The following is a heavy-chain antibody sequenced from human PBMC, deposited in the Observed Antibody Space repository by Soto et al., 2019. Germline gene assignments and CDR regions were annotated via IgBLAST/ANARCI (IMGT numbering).Heavy chain of an antibody. V-gene: IGHV3-11*01. Sequence: GGSLRLSCAASGFTFSDYYMSWIRQAPGKGLEWVSYISSSGSTIYYADSVKGRFTISRDNAKNSLYLQMNSLRAEDTAVYYCAGRIFRNWFDPWGQGTLVTVSS. CDR2: ISSSGSTI. CDR3: AGRIFRNWFDP. CDR1: GFTFSDYY. J-gene: IGHJ5*02. D-gene: IGHD2-15*01.